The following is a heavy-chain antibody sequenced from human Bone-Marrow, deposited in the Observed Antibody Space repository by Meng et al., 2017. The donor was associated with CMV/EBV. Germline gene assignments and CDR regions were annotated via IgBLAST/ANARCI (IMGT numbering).Heavy chain of an antibody. CDR2: INHSGST. J-gene: IGHJ5*02. V-gene: IGHV4-34*01. CDR3: ARGQRGWFDP. Sequence: GSLRLSCAVYGGSFSGYYWSWIRQPPGKGLEWIGEINHSGSTNYNPSLKSRVTISVDTSKNQFSLKLSPVTAADTAVYYCARGQRGWFDPWGQGTLVTVSS. CDR1: GGSFSGYY.